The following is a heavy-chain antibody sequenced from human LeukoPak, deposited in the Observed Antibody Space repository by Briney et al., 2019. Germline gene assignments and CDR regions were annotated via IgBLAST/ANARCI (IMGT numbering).Heavy chain of an antibody. Sequence: GGSLRLSCAASGFTFSSYWMSWVRQAPGKGLEWVANIKQDGSEKYYVDSVKGRFTISRDNTKNSLYLQMNSLRAEDTAVYYCARDSYRWQQLVRSFDYWGQGTLVTVSS. CDR2: IKQDGSEK. D-gene: IGHD6-13*01. V-gene: IGHV3-7*01. CDR3: ARDSYRWQQLVRSFDY. CDR1: GFTFSSYW. J-gene: IGHJ4*02.